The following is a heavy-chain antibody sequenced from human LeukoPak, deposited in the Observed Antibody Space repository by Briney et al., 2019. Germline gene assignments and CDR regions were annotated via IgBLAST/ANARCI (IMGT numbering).Heavy chain of an antibody. CDR2: IYYSGTT. V-gene: IGHV4-39*07. J-gene: IGHJ5*02. CDR1: GGSISSGGYY. CDR3: AKGAGGFSYYNWFDP. D-gene: IGHD5-18*01. Sequence: SETLSLTCAVSGGSISSGGYYWGWIRQPPGKGLEWIGSIYYSGTTHYSPSLESRVTISVDTSKNQFSLKLASVTAADTAIYYCAKGAGGFSYYNWFDPWGQGTLVTVSS.